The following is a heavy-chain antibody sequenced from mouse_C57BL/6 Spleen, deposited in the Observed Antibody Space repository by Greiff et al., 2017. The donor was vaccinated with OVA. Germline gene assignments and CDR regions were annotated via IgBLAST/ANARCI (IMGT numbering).Heavy chain of an antibody. J-gene: IGHJ1*03. CDR2: IYPGDGDT. V-gene: IGHV1-82*01. CDR1: GYAFSSSW. D-gene: IGHD1-1*01. Sequence: VKLQQSGPELVKPGASVKISCKASGYAFSSSWMNWVKQRPGKGLEWIGRIYPGDGDTNYNGKFKGKATLTADKSSSTASMQLSSLTSEDSAVYFCARPLYYVSSCWYFDVWGTGTTVTVSS. CDR3: ARPLYYVSSCWYFDV.